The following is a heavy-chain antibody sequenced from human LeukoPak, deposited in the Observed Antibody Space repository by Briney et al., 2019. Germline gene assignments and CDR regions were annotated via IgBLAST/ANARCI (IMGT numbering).Heavy chain of an antibody. D-gene: IGHD3-16*01. CDR3: ARVGIGGTLIADYMDV. V-gene: IGHV3-21*01. Sequence: SGGSLRLSCAASGFTFSSYSMNWVRQAPGKGLEWVSSISSSSSYIYYADSVKGRFTISRDNAKNSLYLQMNSLRAEDTAVYYCARVGIGGTLIADYMDVWGKGTTVTVSS. CDR1: GFTFSSYS. CDR2: ISSSSSYI. J-gene: IGHJ6*03.